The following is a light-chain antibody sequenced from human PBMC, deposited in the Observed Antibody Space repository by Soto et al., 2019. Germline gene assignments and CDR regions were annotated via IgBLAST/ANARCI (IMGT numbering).Light chain of an antibody. Sequence: QSVLTQPASVSGSPGQSIAISCTGTSSDVGAYNSVSWYQQHPGRAPKLMIHDVSNRPSGVSNRFSGSKSGNTASLTISGLQAEDEADYYCSSYTSSSTYVFGTGTQLTVL. CDR3: SSYTSSSTYV. J-gene: IGLJ1*01. V-gene: IGLV2-14*03. CDR2: DVS. CDR1: SSDVGAYNS.